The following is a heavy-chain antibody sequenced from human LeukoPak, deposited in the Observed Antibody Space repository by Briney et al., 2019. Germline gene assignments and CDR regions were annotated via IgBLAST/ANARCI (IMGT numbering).Heavy chain of an antibody. V-gene: IGHV4-34*01. Sequence: SETLSLTCAVYGGSFSGYYWSWIRQPPGKGLEWIGEIYHSGSTNYNPSLKSRVTISVDTSKNQFSLKLSSVTAADTAVYYCARARRDYGSGPNGPSDYYYCYGMDVWGQGTTVTVSS. CDR3: ARARRDYGSGPNGPSDYYYCYGMDV. D-gene: IGHD3-10*01. J-gene: IGHJ6*02. CDR2: IYHSGST. CDR1: GGSFSGYY.